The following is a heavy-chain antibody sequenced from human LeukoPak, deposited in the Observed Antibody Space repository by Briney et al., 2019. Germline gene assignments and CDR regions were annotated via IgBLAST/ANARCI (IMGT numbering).Heavy chain of an antibody. V-gene: IGHV4-61*01. CDR1: GGSVSSGSYY. CDR3: ARDSPVRH. Sequence: SETLSLTCTVSGGSVSSGSYYWSWIRQPPGKGLEWIGYIYYGGSTNYNPSLKSRVTLSVDTSKNQFSLKLSSVTAADTAVYYCARDSPVRHWGQGTLVTVSS. CDR2: IYYGGST. J-gene: IGHJ1*01.